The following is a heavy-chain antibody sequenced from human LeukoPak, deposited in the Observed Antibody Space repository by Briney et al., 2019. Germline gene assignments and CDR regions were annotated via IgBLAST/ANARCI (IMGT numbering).Heavy chain of an antibody. CDR2: ISSSSSTI. V-gene: IGHV3-48*04. CDR3: ARGTTVTTWDFDY. CDR1: GFTFSSYS. J-gene: IGHJ4*02. Sequence: QAGGSLRLSCAASGFTFSSYSMNWVRQAPGKGLEWVSYISSSSSTIYYADSVKGRFTISRDNAKNSLYLQMNSLRAEDTAVYYCARGTTVTTWDFDYWGQGTLVTVSS. D-gene: IGHD4-17*01.